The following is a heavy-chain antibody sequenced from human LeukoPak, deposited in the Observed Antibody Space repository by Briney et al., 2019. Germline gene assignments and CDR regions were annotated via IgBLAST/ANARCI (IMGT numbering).Heavy chain of an antibody. CDR3: ARAPRLFGDTSGYSPTFFDY. CDR1: GFTFSSYG. Sequence: GGSLRLSCAASGFTFSSYGMHWVRQAPGKGLEWVAVIWYDGSNKYYADSVKGRFTISRDNSKNTLYLQMNSLRAEDTAVYYCARAPRLFGDTSGYSPTFFDYWGQGTLSPSPQ. D-gene: IGHD3-22*01. J-gene: IGHJ4*02. V-gene: IGHV3-33*01. CDR2: IWYDGSNK.